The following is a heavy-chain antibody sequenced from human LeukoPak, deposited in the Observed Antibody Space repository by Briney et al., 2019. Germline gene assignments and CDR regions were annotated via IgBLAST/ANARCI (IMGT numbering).Heavy chain of an antibody. CDR2: ISGSGVST. V-gene: IGHV3-23*01. CDR1: GFRFSNYA. D-gene: IGHD1-7*01. Sequence: GGSLRLACAASGFRFSNYAMSWVRQAPGKGLEWVSAISGSGVSTYYADSVKGRFTVSRDNSKNTLYLQMSSLRAEDTAVYYCAKDERNWNYNLASQTYDWGQGTLVTVSS. CDR3: AKDERNWNYNLASQTYD. J-gene: IGHJ4*02.